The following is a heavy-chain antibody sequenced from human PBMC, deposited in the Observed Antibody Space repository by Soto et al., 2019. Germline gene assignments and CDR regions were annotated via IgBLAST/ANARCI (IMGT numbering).Heavy chain of an antibody. J-gene: IGHJ6*02. Sequence: PGGSLRLSCAASGLTVSSNYMSWVRQAPGKGLEGGSGIYSGGSTYYADSVRGRLTTSRDNSKNTLYLQMKTLRAEDTAVYYCARDPPATRHGMDVWGQGTTVTVSS. CDR2: IYSGGST. CDR3: ARDPPATRHGMDV. V-gene: IGHV3-53*01. CDR1: GLTVSSNY.